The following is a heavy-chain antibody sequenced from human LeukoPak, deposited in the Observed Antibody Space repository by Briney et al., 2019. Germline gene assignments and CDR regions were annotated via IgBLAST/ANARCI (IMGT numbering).Heavy chain of an antibody. Sequence: PSETLSLTCTVSGGSVSSGSYYWSWIRQPPGKGLEWIGYIYNSGSTNYNPSLKSRVTISVDTSKNQFSLKLSSVTAADTAVYYCARDSSLDDGDDAFDIWGQGTMVTVSS. V-gene: IGHV4-61*01. CDR1: GGSVSSGSYY. D-gene: IGHD3-3*01. J-gene: IGHJ3*02. CDR3: ARDSSLDDGDDAFDI. CDR2: IYNSGST.